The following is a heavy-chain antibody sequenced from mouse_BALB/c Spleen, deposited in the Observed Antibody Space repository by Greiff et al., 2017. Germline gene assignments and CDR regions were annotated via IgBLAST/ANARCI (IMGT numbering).Heavy chain of an antibody. J-gene: IGHJ4*01. Sequence: VQLQQSGPELVKPGASVRISCKASGYTFTSYYIHWVKQRPGQGLEWIGWIYPGNVNTKYNEKFKGKATLTADKSSSTAYMQLSSLTSEDSAVYFCARCPYGNYVDYAMDYWGQGTSVTVSS. CDR1: GYTFTSYY. V-gene: IGHV1S56*01. CDR2: IYPGNVNT. D-gene: IGHD2-1*01. CDR3: ARCPYGNYVDYAMDY.